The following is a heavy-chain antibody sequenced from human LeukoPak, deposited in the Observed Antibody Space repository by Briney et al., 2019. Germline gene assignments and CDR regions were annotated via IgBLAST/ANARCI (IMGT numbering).Heavy chain of an antibody. J-gene: IGHJ4*02. CDR2: IGVSGDST. V-gene: IGHV3-23*01. CDR3: AKGGYYIHYFDY. D-gene: IGHD3-22*01. Sequence: GGTLRLSCAASGFSFSSYAMTWVRQAPGKGLEWVSGIGVSGDSTYYADSVKGRFTISRDNSKNTLYLQMNSLRADDTAVYYCAKGGYYIHYFDYWGQGTLVTVSS. CDR1: GFSFSSYA.